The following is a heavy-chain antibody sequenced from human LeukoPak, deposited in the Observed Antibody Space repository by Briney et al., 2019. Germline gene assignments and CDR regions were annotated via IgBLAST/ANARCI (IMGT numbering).Heavy chain of an antibody. Sequence: GESLKISCKGSGYSFTSYWIGWVRQMPGKGLEWMGIIYPGDSDTRYSPSFQGQVTISADKSISTAYLQWSSLKASDTAMYYCARRDIVVVVAASDAFDIWGQGIMVTVSS. CDR3: ARRDIVVVVAASDAFDI. CDR2: IYPGDSDT. D-gene: IGHD2-15*01. V-gene: IGHV5-51*01. CDR1: GYSFTSYW. J-gene: IGHJ3*02.